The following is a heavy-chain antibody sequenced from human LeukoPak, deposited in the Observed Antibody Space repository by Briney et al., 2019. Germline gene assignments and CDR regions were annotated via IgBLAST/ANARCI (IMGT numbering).Heavy chain of an antibody. J-gene: IGHJ4*02. V-gene: IGHV4-34*01. CDR2: INHSGST. Sequence: PSETLSLTCAVYGGSFSGYYWSWIRQPPGKGLEWIGEINHSGSTNYNPSLKSRVTISVDTSKNQFSLKLSSVTAADTAVYYCARGLYGSGSYYFDYWGQGTLVTVSS. D-gene: IGHD3-10*01. CDR3: ARGLYGSGSYYFDY. CDR1: GGSFSGYY.